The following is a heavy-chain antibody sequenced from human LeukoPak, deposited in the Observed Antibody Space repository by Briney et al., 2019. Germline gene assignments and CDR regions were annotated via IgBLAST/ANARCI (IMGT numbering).Heavy chain of an antibody. J-gene: IGHJ4*02. CDR2: IKQDGSEN. Sequence: GGSLRLSCAASGFTFSNYWMSWVRQAPGKGLEWVANIKQDGSENFYVDSVKGRFTISRDNAKKSLYLQMNSLRVEDSAVYYCARVQGSSGPGIFEYWGQGTLVTVSS. V-gene: IGHV3-7*01. CDR3: ARVQGSSGPGIFEY. CDR1: GFTFSNYW. D-gene: IGHD6-19*01.